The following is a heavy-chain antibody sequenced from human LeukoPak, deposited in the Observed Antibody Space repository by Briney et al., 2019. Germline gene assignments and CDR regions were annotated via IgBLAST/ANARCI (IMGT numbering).Heavy chain of an antibody. CDR2: IYYFGTT. Sequence: SVALSLTCTVSGGSVSSGDYYWSWIRQPPGKGLEWIGYIYYFGTTYYSPSLKSRVSISVDTSKDQFSLKLSSVTAADTAVYYCARTREYFDSWGQGTLVT. V-gene: IGHV4-30-4*01. CDR1: GGSVSSGDYY. CDR3: ARTREYFDS. J-gene: IGHJ4*02.